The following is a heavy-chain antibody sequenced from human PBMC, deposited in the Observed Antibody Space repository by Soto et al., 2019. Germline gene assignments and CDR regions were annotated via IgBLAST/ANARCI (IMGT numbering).Heavy chain of an antibody. D-gene: IGHD3-16*01. J-gene: IGHJ4*02. Sequence: QVQLVQSGAEVKKPGASVKVSCKASGYTFTTYAMHWVRQAPGQRLEWMGWINAGNGNTKYSQKLQGRVTSTRDTSASTAYMELSSRRSDDTAGYYCARGSPLWGDYWGQGTLVTVSS. CDR2: INAGNGNT. V-gene: IGHV1-3*01. CDR1: GYTFTTYA. CDR3: ARGSPLWGDY.